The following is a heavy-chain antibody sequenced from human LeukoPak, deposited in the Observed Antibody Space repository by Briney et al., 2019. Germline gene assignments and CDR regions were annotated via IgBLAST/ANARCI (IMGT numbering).Heavy chain of an antibody. CDR2: ISSSSSYI. V-gene: IGHV3-21*01. D-gene: IGHD5-12*01. Sequence: GGSLRLSCAASGFTFSSYSMNWVRQAPGKGLEWVSSISSSSSYIYYADSVKGRLTISRDNAKNSLYLQMNSLRAEDTAVYYCARDHGDSGYDFDYWGQGTLVTVSS. J-gene: IGHJ4*02. CDR3: ARDHGDSGYDFDY. CDR1: GFTFSSYS.